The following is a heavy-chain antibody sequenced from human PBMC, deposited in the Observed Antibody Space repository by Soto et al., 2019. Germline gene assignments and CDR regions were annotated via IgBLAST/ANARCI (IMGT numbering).Heavy chain of an antibody. Sequence: GASVKVSCKASGGTFSSYAISWVRQAPGQGLEWMGGIIPIFGTANYAQKFQGRVTITADESTSTAYMELSSLRSEDTAVYYCARIRRASLEWLLGTDGYYYGMDVWGQGTTVTVSS. CDR1: GGTFSSYA. CDR3: ARIRRASLEWLLGTDGYYYGMDV. J-gene: IGHJ6*02. V-gene: IGHV1-69*13. CDR2: IIPIFGTA. D-gene: IGHD3-3*01.